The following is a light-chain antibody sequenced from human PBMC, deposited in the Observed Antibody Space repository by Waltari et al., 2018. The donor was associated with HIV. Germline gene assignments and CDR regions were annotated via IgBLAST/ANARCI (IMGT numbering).Light chain of an antibody. CDR2: SAS. Sequence: EIVLTQSPDTLSLSPGERATLSCRASQSVNSNFLAWYQQKPGQAPRLLIYSASSRATHIPDRFSGSGSGVDFTLTIARLETEDFAVYYCQQYGSSPRTFGQGTKVELK. CDR3: QQYGSSPRT. CDR1: QSVNSNF. J-gene: IGKJ1*01. V-gene: IGKV3-20*01.